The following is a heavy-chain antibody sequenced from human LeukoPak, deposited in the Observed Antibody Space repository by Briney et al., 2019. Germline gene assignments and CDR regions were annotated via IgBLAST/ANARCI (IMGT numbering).Heavy chain of an antibody. V-gene: IGHV4-61*05. CDR3: RVGYYYDSSGYYFFDY. CDR1: GGSISSSSYY. Sequence: MASETLSLTCTVSGGSISSSSYYWGWIRQPPGKGLEWIGYIYYSGSTNYNPSLKSRVTISVDKSKNQFSLKLSSVTAADTAVYYCRVGYYYDSSGYYFFDYWGQGTLVTVSS. CDR2: IYYSGST. J-gene: IGHJ4*02. D-gene: IGHD3-22*01.